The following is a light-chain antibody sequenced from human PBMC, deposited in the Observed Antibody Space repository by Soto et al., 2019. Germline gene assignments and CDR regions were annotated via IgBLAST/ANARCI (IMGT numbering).Light chain of an antibody. V-gene: IGKV3-15*01. Sequence: ETLLTQSPATLSVSPGETATLSCRASQSVSNSLAWYRQKPGQPPSLLIYATSTRATGVPARFTGSGSGTEFTLTISSLQSEDFATYYCQQYNSYSTWTFGQGTKVEIK. J-gene: IGKJ1*01. CDR3: QQYNSYSTWT. CDR2: ATS. CDR1: QSVSNS.